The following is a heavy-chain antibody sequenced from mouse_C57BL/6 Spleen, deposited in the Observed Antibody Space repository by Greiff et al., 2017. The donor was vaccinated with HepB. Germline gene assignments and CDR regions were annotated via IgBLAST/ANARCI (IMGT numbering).Heavy chain of an antibody. D-gene: IGHD2-3*01. Sequence: QVQLQQPGAELVRPGSSVKLSCKASGYTFTSYWMHWVKQRPIQGLEWIGNIDPSDSETHYNQKFKDKATLTVDKSSSTAYMQLSSLTSEDSAVYYCARGDGYCNYYFDYWGQGTTLTVSS. CDR3: ARGDGYCNYYFDY. CDR1: GYTFTSYW. CDR2: IDPSDSET. V-gene: IGHV1-52*01. J-gene: IGHJ2*01.